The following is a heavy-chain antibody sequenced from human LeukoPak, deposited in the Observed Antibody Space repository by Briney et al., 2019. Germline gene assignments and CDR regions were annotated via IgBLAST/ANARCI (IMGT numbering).Heavy chain of an antibody. CDR1: GFTFSSYA. CDR2: ISGSGVNT. J-gene: IGHJ4*02. V-gene: IGHV3-23*01. D-gene: IGHD3-10*01. Sequence: GGSLRLSCAASGFTFSSYAMSWVRQAPGKGLKWVSLISGSGVNTYYADSVKGRFTISRDNSKNTLYLQMNSLRAEDTAVYYCARGRYYYGSGSSGYFDYWGQGTLVTVSS. CDR3: ARGRYYYGSGSSGYFDY.